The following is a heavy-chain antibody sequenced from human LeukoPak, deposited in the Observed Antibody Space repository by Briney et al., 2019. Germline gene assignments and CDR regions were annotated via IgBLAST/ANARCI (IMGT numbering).Heavy chain of an antibody. CDR2: IYHGGTS. V-gene: IGHV4-4*02. CDR3: ARAGIESSQYFHYAMDV. CDR1: GDSINTLKW. D-gene: IGHD6-13*01. Sequence: SGTLSLTCVVSGDSINTLKWWTWVRQSPGKGLEWLGEIYHGGTSSYNPSLQSRVTMSLDKSKNQFSLKLNSVTAADTAVYYCARAGIESSQYFHYAMDVWGPGTTVTVSS. J-gene: IGHJ6*02.